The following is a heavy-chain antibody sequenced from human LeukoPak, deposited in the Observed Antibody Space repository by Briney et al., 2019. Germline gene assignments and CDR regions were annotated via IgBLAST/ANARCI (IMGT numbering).Heavy chain of an antibody. D-gene: IGHD2-8*01. Sequence: PSETLSLTCTVSGGSISSYYWGWIRQPPGKGLEWIGYIYYSGSTNYNPSLKSRVTISVDTSKNQFSLKLSSVTAADTAVYYCARYCTNGVCYFDAFDIWGQGTMVTVSS. CDR2: IYYSGST. V-gene: IGHV4-59*01. CDR3: ARYCTNGVCYFDAFDI. CDR1: GGSISSYY. J-gene: IGHJ3*02.